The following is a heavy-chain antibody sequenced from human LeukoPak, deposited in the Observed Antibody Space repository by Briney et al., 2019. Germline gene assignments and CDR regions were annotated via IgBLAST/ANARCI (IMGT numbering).Heavy chain of an antibody. CDR3: ASIF. CDR1: GFTFSSYD. J-gene: IGHJ4*02. CDR2: LWFDGSNK. V-gene: IGHV3-30*19. Sequence: GRSLRLSCAASGFTFSSYDMHWVRQAPGKGLEWVAILWFDGSNKYYADSVKGRFTISRDNSKNTLYLQMNSLRAEDTAVYYCASIFWGQGTLVTVSS.